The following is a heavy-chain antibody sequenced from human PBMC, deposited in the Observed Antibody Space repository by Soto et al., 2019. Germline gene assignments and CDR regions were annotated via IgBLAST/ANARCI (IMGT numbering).Heavy chain of an antibody. Sequence: PVGSLSLSCAASGFTFSTYTMNWVRQAPVKGLEWVSSITSSDYISYADSVKGRLTISRDNAKNSLFLQMNSLRADDTAVYYCARETEYSNGWTNWFDPWGQGTLVTVS. CDR3: ARETEYSNGWTNWFDP. CDR2: ITSSDYI. V-gene: IGHV3-21*01. J-gene: IGHJ5*02. CDR1: GFTFSTYT. D-gene: IGHD6-6*01.